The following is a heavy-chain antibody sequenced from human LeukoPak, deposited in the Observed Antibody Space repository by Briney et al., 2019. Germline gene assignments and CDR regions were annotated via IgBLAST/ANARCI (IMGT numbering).Heavy chain of an antibody. CDR2: ISYDGNSK. V-gene: IGHV3-30*03. Sequence: GGSLRLSCAASGLSFSTSVIHWVRQAPGKGLEWVAVISYDGNSKFYGDSVKGRFTISRDNSKNTLFLQMNSLRPDDTAVYYCARDPRPDYYDSSGFYPCFDRWGQGTLVTVSS. J-gene: IGHJ4*02. CDR3: ARDPRPDYYDSSGFYPCFDR. D-gene: IGHD3-22*01. CDR1: GLSFSTSV.